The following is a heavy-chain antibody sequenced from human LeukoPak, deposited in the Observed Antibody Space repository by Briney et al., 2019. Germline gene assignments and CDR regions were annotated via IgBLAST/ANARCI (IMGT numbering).Heavy chain of an antibody. CDR2: ISSDGSST. Sequence: GGSLRLSCAASGFTFGSYAMSWVRQAPGKGLVWVSRISSDGSSTRYVDSVKGRFTISRDNAKDTLYLQMDSLRAEDTAVYYCAKFEGTTVTKFDYWGQGTLVTVSS. V-gene: IGHV3-74*01. J-gene: IGHJ4*02. CDR1: GFTFGSYA. CDR3: AKFEGTTVTKFDY. D-gene: IGHD4-17*01.